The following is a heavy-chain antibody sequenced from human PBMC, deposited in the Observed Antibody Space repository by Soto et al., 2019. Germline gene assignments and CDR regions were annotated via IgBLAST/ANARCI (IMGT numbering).Heavy chain of an antibody. CDR3: AREGWDDYVWGSYRSEESIRFDP. J-gene: IGHJ5*02. CDR2: ISYDGSNK. CDR1: GFTFSSYA. Sequence: GGSLRLSCAASGFTFSSYAMHWVRQAPGKGLEWVAVISYDGSNKYYADSVKGRFTISRDNSKNTLYLQMNSLRAEDTAVYYCAREGWDDYVWGSYRSEESIRFDPWGQGTLVTVSS. D-gene: IGHD3-16*02. V-gene: IGHV3-30-3*01.